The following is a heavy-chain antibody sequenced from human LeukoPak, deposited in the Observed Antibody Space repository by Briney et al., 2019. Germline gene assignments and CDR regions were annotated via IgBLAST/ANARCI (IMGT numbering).Heavy chain of an antibody. CDR1: GGSISEDY. CDR3: ARLHSSGWYVDY. V-gene: IGHV4-59*01. J-gene: IGHJ4*02. Sequence: SETLSLTCTVSGGSISEDYWSWIRQPPGMGLEWIGYVSHSDFNKSNGDITNYNPSLESRITTSRDTSKNQFSLKLSSMTAADTAVYYCARLHSSGWYVDYWGQGTLVTVSS. CDR2: VSHSDFNKSNGDIT. D-gene: IGHD6-19*01.